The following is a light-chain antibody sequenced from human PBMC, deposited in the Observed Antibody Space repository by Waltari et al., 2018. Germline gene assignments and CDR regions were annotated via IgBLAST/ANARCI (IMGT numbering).Light chain of an antibody. Sequence: DIQMTQSPSFLSASVGDRVSLSCRASQRITFQLNWYQQKPGKAPNLLISDASSLQRGVPSRFSGSGFGTDFTLTIDYLQPEDFAVYFCQQSYTSHLSFGGGTKVEVK. V-gene: IGKV1-39*01. CDR3: QQSYTSHLS. CDR1: QRITFQ. CDR2: DAS. J-gene: IGKJ4*01.